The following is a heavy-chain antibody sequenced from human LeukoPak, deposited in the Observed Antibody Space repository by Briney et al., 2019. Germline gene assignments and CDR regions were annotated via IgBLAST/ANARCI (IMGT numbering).Heavy chain of an antibody. Sequence: SETLSLTCAVYGGSFSGYYWSWIRQPPGKGLELIGYIYYSGSTNYNPSLKSRVTISVDTSKNQFSLKLSSVTAADTAVYYCARALIVVVPAASNWFDPWGQGTLVTVSS. CDR3: ARALIVVVPAASNWFDP. CDR1: GGSFSGYY. J-gene: IGHJ5*02. V-gene: IGHV4-59*01. D-gene: IGHD2-2*01. CDR2: IYYSGST.